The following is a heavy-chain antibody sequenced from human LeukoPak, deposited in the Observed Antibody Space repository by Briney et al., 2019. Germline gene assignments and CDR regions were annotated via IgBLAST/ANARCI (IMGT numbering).Heavy chain of an antibody. CDR1: GGSFSGYY. CDR2: INHSGST. CDR3: ARHFHYDFWSGPPDY. Sequence: YPSETLSLTCAVYGGSFSGYYWSWIRQPPGKGLEWIGEINHSGSTNYNPSLKSRVTISVDTSKNQFSLKLSSVTAADTAVYYCARHFHYDFWSGPPDYWGQGTLVTVSS. J-gene: IGHJ4*02. D-gene: IGHD3-3*01. V-gene: IGHV4-34*01.